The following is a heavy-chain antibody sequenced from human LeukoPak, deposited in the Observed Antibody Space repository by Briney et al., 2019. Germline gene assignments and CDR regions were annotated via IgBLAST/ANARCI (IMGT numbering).Heavy chain of an antibody. D-gene: IGHD2-21*02. CDR3: AREKCGGDCYSYDY. CDR1: GFTFSSYG. Sequence: GGSLRLSCAASGFTFSSYGMHWVRQAPGKGLEWVAFIRYDGSNKYFADSVKGRFTISRDNSKNTLYLQMNGLRAEDTAVYYCAREKCGGDCYSYDYWGQGTLVTVSS. V-gene: IGHV3-30*02. CDR2: IRYDGSNK. J-gene: IGHJ4*02.